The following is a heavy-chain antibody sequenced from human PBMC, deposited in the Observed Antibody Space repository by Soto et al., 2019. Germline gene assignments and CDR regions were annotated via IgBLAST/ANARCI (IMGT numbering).Heavy chain of an antibody. D-gene: IGHD3-10*01. Sequence: HGESLKISCQAFEYSFRIYWISWVRQKPGGGLEWMGRVDPNDSFATYSPSFEGHVSISVDKSTNSVYLQWRSLRASDTATYYCARHQSGSGNSNFDFWGQGTPVTVSS. CDR1: EYSFRIYW. V-gene: IGHV5-10-1*01. CDR2: VDPNDSFA. CDR3: ARHQSGSGNSNFDF. J-gene: IGHJ4*02.